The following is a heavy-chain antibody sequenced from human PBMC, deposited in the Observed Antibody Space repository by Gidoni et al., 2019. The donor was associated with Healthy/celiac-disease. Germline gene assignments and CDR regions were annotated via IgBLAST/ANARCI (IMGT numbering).Heavy chain of an antibody. Sequence: QVHLVQSGAEVKKPRASVKVSCKVSGYILPDISMPCVRPAPGKVLEWTGGFDPEDGAPIYAQKFQGRVTMTEDTSTDTAYMELSSLRSEDAAVYYCATYRGYCSGGSCKNPRGAFDIWGQGTMVTVSS. J-gene: IGHJ3*02. CDR1: GYILPDIS. V-gene: IGHV1-24*01. CDR3: ATYRGYCSGGSCKNPRGAFDI. D-gene: IGHD2-15*01. CDR2: FDPEDGAP.